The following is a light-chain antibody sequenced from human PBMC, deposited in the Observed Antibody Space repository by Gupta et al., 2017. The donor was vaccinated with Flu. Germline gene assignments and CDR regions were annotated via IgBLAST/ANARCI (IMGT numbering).Light chain of an antibody. V-gene: IGKV2-30*01. CDR2: QVS. CDR3: MQGSRWPWA. Sequence: DVVMTQSPLSLPVTLGQPASISCRSSQSLVYSDGNTYLHWFQQRPGQSPRRLIYQVSHRESGLPDRFSGSGSGTDFTLKISRVEAEDVGVYYCMQGSRWPWAFGRGTKVEIK. CDR1: QSLVYSDGNTY. J-gene: IGKJ1*01.